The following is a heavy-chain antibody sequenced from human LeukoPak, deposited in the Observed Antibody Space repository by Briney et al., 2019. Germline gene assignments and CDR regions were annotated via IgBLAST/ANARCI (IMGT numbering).Heavy chain of an antibody. Sequence: GGSLRLSCAASEFAFSGSWMTWVRQAPGRGLEWVALINQDGSVKHYVDSVKGRFTTSRDNAKNSLYLQMISLRAEDTAVYYCARDPSHGALDYWGQGTLVTVSS. V-gene: IGHV3-7*01. CDR1: EFAFSGSW. D-gene: IGHD4-17*01. J-gene: IGHJ4*02. CDR2: INQDGSVK. CDR3: ARDPSHGALDY.